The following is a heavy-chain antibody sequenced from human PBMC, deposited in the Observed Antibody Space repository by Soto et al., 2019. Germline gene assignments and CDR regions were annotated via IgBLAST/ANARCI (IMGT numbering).Heavy chain of an antibody. Sequence: QVQLVQSGAEVKKPGSSVKVSCKASGGTFSSYAISWVRQSPGQGLEWMGGIIPIFGTANYAQKFQGRVTITADESTSTAYMELSSLRSEDTAVYYCARDNRYSSSHPLYYFDYWGQGTLVTVSS. J-gene: IGHJ4*02. CDR1: GGTFSSYA. CDR2: IIPIFGTA. V-gene: IGHV1-69*01. D-gene: IGHD6-6*01. CDR3: ARDNRYSSSHPLYYFDY.